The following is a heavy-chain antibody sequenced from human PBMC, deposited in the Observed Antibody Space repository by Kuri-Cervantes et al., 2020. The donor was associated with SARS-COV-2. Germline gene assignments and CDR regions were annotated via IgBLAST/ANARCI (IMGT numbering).Heavy chain of an antibody. J-gene: IGHJ4*02. Sequence: GSLRLSGTVSGGSISSHYWSWIRQPPGKGLEWIGYIYYSGSTNYNPSLKSRVTISVDTSKNQFSLKLSSVTAADTAVYYCARVSYDILTGYYLSPTFDYWGQGTLVTVSS. D-gene: IGHD3-9*01. CDR1: GGSISSHY. CDR2: IYYSGST. CDR3: ARVSYDILTGYYLSPTFDY. V-gene: IGHV4-59*11.